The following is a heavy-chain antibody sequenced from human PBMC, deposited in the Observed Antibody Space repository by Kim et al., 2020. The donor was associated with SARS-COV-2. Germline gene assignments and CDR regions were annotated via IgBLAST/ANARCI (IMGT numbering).Heavy chain of an antibody. CDR3: AVHRGIAAAGTPDFGY. D-gene: IGHD6-13*01. J-gene: IGHJ4*02. CDR1: GFSLSTSGVG. CDR2: IYWDGDK. Sequence: SGPTLVNPTQTLTLTCTFSGFSLSTSGVGVGWIRQPPGKALEWLALIYWDGDKRYSPSLKSRLTITKDTSKNQVVLTMTNMDPVDTATYYCAVHRGIAAAGTPDFGYWGQGTLVTVSS. V-gene: IGHV2-5*02.